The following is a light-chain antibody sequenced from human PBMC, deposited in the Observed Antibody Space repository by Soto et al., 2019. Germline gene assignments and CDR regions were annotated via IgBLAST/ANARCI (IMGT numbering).Light chain of an antibody. Sequence: SALTQPPSVSGSPGQSVTISCTGTSSDVGGYDFVSWYQQHPGKAPKLMISDVSKRPSGVPDRFSGSKPGNTASLTISGLQAEDEADYYCCSYAGDLALFGGGTKVTVL. CDR3: CSYAGDLAL. CDR1: SSDVGGYDF. CDR2: DVS. V-gene: IGLV2-11*01. J-gene: IGLJ2*01.